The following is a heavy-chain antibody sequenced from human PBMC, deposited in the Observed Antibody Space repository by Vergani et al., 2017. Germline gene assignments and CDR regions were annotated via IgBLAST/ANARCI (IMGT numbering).Heavy chain of an antibody. D-gene: IGHD5-12*01. J-gene: IGHJ1*01. CDR2: ISGSGGST. CDR1: GFTFSSYG. Sequence: VQLVESGGGVVQPGRSLRLSCAASGFTFSSYGMHWVRQAPGKGLEWVSAISGSGGSTYYADSVKGRFTISRDNSKDTLYLQMNSLRAKDTAVYYCAKDAVATILPKYFQHWGQGTLVTVSS. V-gene: IGHV3-23*04. CDR3: AKDAVATILPKYFQH.